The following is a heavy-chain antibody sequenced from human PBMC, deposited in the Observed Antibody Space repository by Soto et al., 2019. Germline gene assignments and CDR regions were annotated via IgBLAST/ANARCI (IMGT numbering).Heavy chain of an antibody. D-gene: IGHD4-17*01. CDR1: GGSISSGGYY. Sequence: QVQLQESGPGLVKPSQTLSLTCTVSGGSISSGGYYWSWIRQHPGKGLEWIGYIYYSGSTYYNPSLKSRVTISVDTSKNQFSLKLSSVTAADTAVYYCARYRLSGDYGDYVGGACFDYWGQGTLVTVSS. V-gene: IGHV4-31*03. CDR2: IYYSGST. J-gene: IGHJ4*02. CDR3: ARYRLSGDYGDYVGGACFDY.